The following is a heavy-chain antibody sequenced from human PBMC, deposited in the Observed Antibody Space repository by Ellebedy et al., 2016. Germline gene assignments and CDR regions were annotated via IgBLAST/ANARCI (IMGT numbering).Heavy chain of an antibody. J-gene: IGHJ3*02. V-gene: IGHV4-4*07. CDR1: GGSLSTYF. D-gene: IGHD1-26*01. CDR3: ARQRRGSDRAFDI. Sequence: GSLRLXXNVSGGSLSTYFWSWIRQPAGKGLEWIGRIHTSGSANYNRSLKSRVTMSVDTSKNQLFLKLRFVTAADTAVYYCARQRRGSDRAFDIWGQGTLVTVS. CDR2: IHTSGSA.